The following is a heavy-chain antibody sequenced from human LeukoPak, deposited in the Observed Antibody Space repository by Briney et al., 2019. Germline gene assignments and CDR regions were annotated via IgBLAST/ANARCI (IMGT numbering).Heavy chain of an antibody. V-gene: IGHV3-23*01. CDR3: AKGPQGD. Sequence: GGSLRLSCAASGFTFSNYAMSWVRQAPGKGLQWVSAIDSGGGTYYANSVKGRFTISRDNSTNTLYLQLNSLRAEDTAVYYCAKGPQGDWGQGALVTVSS. D-gene: IGHD3-16*01. J-gene: IGHJ4*02. CDR1: GFTFSNYA. CDR2: IDSGGGT.